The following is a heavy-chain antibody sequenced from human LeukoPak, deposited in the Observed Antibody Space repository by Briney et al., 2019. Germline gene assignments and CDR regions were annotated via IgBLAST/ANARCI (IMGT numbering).Heavy chain of an antibody. CDR2: ISLNSGSI. Sequence: PGGSLRLSCAASGFTFDDYAMDWGRQAPGKGLEWVSGISLNSGSIGYADSVKGRFPISRDNAKNSLYLQMNSLRAEDTALYYCAKGNSSSPNYGMDVWGQGTTVTVSS. J-gene: IGHJ6*02. CDR3: AKGNSSSPNYGMDV. V-gene: IGHV3-9*01. CDR1: GFTFDDYA. D-gene: IGHD6-6*01.